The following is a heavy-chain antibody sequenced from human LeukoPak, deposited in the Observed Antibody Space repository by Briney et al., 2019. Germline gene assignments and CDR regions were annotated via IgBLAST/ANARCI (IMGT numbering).Heavy chain of an antibody. V-gene: IGHV4-39*01. CDR3: ATYGWTLDY. CDR1: GGSISSSSYY. CDR2: ICYSGST. Sequence: PSETLSLTCTVSGGSISSSSYYWGWIRQPPGKGLEWIGSICYSGSTYYNPSLKSRVTISVDTSKNQFSLKLSSVTAADTAVYYCATYGWTLDYWGQGTLVTVSS. D-gene: IGHD6-19*01. J-gene: IGHJ4*02.